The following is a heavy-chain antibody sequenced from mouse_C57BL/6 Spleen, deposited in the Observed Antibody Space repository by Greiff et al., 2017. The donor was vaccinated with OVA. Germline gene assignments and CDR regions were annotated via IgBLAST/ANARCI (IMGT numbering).Heavy chain of an antibody. J-gene: IGHJ3*01. CDR3: ARDDGNYPVAY. CDR2: ISDGGSYT. CDR1: GFTFSSYA. Sequence: EVKLVASGGGLVKPGGSLKLSCAASGFTFSSYAMSWVRQTPEKRLEWVATISDGGSYTYYPDNVKGRFTISRDNAKNNLYLQMSHLKSEDTAMYYCARDDGNYPVAYWGQGTLVTVSA. D-gene: IGHD2-1*01. V-gene: IGHV5-4*01.